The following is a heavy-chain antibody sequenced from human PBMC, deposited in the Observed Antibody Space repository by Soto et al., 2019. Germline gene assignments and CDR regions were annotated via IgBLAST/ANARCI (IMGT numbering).Heavy chain of an antibody. CDR3: ARSDWFDP. CDR1: GFSLSGYW. CDR2: IKSDGSTT. Sequence: EVQLVESGGALVQPGGSLRLSCEAPGFSLSGYWMHWIRQAPGKGLVWVSRIKSDGSTTMYADSVKGRFTISRDNAKNTLYLQMNSLRAEDTAVYYCARSDWFDPWGQGTLVTVYS. V-gene: IGHV3-74*03. J-gene: IGHJ5*02.